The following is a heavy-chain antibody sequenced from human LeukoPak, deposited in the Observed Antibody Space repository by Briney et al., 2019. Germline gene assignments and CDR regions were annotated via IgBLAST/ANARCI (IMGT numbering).Heavy chain of an antibody. CDR2: ISSSGSTI. Sequence: GGSLRLSCAASGFTFSDYYMSWIRQAPGKGLEWVSYISSSGSTIYYADSVKGRFTISRDNAKSSLYLQMNSLRAEDTAVYYCARYYSSGYYSNYWGQGTLVTVSS. D-gene: IGHD3-22*01. V-gene: IGHV3-11*01. J-gene: IGHJ4*02. CDR3: ARYYSSGYYSNY. CDR1: GFTFSDYY.